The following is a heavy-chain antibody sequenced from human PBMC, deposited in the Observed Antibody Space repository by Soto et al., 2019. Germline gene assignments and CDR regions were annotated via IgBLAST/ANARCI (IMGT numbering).Heavy chain of an antibody. Sequence: SETLSLTCTVFGGSISSYYWSWIRQPAGKGLEWIGRIYTSGSTNYNPSLKSRVIMSVDTSKNQFSLKLSSVTAADTAVYYCARDSRGYSSSSSFDYWGQGTLVTVSS. J-gene: IGHJ4*02. CDR2: IYTSGST. CDR3: ARDSRGYSSSSSFDY. V-gene: IGHV4-4*07. D-gene: IGHD6-6*01. CDR1: GGSISSYY.